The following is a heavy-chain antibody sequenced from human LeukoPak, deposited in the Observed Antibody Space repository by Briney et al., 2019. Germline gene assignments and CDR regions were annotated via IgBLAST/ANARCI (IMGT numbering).Heavy chain of an antibody. D-gene: IGHD6-19*01. Sequence: PGGSLRLSCAASGFTFSSCGMHWVRQAPGKGLEWVAFIRYDGSNKYYADSVKGRFTISRDNSKNTLYLQMNSLRAEDTAVYYCAKEAGYSSGGRWGQGTLVTVSS. CDR3: AKEAGYSSGGR. CDR2: IRYDGSNK. V-gene: IGHV3-30*02. CDR1: GFTFSSCG. J-gene: IGHJ4*02.